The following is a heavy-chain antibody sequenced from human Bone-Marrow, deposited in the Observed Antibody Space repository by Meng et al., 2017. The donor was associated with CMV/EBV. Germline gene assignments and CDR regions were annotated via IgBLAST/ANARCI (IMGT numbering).Heavy chain of an antibody. CDR1: GFKFSDYW. CDR2: INPGGTDR. D-gene: IGHD6-19*01. Sequence: GGSLRLSCVASGFKFSDYWMTWVRQAPGKGLEWVANINPGGTDRNYVDSVKGRFTISRDNSKNTLYLQMNSLRAEDTAVYYCAREMGSGWLNWLDPWGQRTLVTVSS. J-gene: IGHJ5*02. CDR3: AREMGSGWLNWLDP. V-gene: IGHV3-7*03.